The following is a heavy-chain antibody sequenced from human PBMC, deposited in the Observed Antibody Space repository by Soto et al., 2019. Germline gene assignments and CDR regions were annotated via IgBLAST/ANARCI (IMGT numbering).Heavy chain of an antibody. J-gene: IGHJ1*01. D-gene: IGHD3-10*01. CDR3: AKDSILAVIIGSMRDDEYFQH. CDR1: GFTFSSYA. Sequence: GGSLRLSCAASGFTFSSYAMSWVRQAPGKGLEWVSAISGSGGSTYYADSVKGRFTISRDNSKNTLYLQMNSLRAEDTAVYYCAKDSILAVIIGSMRDDEYFQHWGQGTLVTVSS. V-gene: IGHV3-23*01. CDR2: ISGSGGST.